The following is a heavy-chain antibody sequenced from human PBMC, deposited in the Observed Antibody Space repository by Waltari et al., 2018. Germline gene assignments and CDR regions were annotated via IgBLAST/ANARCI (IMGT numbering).Heavy chain of an antibody. CDR3: ARDHSSGWYGVEYFQH. J-gene: IGHJ1*01. CDR1: GGSISSSSYY. CDR2: IYYSGST. Sequence: QLQLQESGPGLVKPSETLSLTCTVSGGSISSSSYYWGWIRQPPGKGLEWIGSIYYSGSTYYNPSLKSRVTISVDTSKNQFSLKLSSVTAADTAVYYCARDHSSGWYGVEYFQHWGQGTLVTVSS. D-gene: IGHD6-19*01. V-gene: IGHV4-39*07.